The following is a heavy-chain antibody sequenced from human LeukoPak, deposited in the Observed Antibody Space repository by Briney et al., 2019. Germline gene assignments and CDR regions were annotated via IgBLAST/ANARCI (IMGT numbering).Heavy chain of an antibody. Sequence: GGSLRLSCAASGFTFSSYGMHWVRQAPGKGLEWVAVIWYDGSNKYYADSVEGRFTIFRDNSKNTLYLQMNSLRAEDTAVYYCARDSDLGYSYGLYFDYWGQGTLVTVSS. CDR2: IWYDGSNK. CDR1: GFTFSSYG. D-gene: IGHD5-18*01. J-gene: IGHJ4*02. CDR3: ARDSDLGYSYGLYFDY. V-gene: IGHV3-33*01.